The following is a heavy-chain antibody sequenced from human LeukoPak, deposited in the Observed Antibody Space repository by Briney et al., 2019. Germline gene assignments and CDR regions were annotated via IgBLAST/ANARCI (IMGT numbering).Heavy chain of an antibody. V-gene: IGHV1-18*01. J-gene: IGHJ4*02. CDR2: ISAYNGNT. Sequence: GASVKVSCKASGYTFTSYGISWVRQGTGQGLERMGWISAYNGNTNYAQKLQGRVTMTTDTATSTAYMELRSLRSDDTAVYYCARDRGEYYGSGSSFDYGGQGTLVTVSS. D-gene: IGHD3-10*01. CDR3: ARDRGEYYGSGSSFDY. CDR1: GYTFTSYG.